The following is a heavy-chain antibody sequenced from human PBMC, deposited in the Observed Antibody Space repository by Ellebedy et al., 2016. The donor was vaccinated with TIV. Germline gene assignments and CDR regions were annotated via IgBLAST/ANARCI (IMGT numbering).Heavy chain of an antibody. CDR1: GFSFSDSS. CDR3: TREDTKPFDC. J-gene: IGHJ4*02. Sequence: GGSLRLXXAASGFSFSDSSIHWVRQASGKGLEWVGRIRSRTNNYATANAESVKGRFTISRDDSKNTAYLQMDSLKSDDTAVYFCTREDTKPFDCWGQGILVIVSA. V-gene: IGHV3-73*01. CDR2: IRSRTNNYAT. D-gene: IGHD2-8*01.